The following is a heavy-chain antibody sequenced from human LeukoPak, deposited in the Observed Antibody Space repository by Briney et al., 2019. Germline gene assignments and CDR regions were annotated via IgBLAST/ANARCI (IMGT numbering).Heavy chain of an antibody. Sequence: GGSLRLSCAASGFTFISYTMSWVRPAPGKGLEWVSAISGSGGSTYYADSVKGRFTISRDNSKNTLYLQMNSMRAEDTAVYYCAKDSGYCSGGSCYEFPEDYWGQGTLVTVSS. CDR2: ISGSGGST. J-gene: IGHJ4*02. CDR1: GFTFISYT. V-gene: IGHV3-23*01. D-gene: IGHD2-15*01. CDR3: AKDSGYCSGGSCYEFPEDY.